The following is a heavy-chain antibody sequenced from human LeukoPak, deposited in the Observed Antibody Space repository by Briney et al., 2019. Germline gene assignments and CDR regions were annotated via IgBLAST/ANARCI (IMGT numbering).Heavy chain of an antibody. Sequence: ASVKVSCKASGYTFTSYGISWVRQAPGQGLELMGWISAYNGNTNYAQKLQGRVTMTTDTSTSTAYMELRSLRSDDTAVYYCARGELGYCSGGSCFGSDYWGQGTLVTVSS. J-gene: IGHJ4*02. CDR1: GYTFTSYG. CDR2: ISAYNGNT. V-gene: IGHV1-18*01. CDR3: ARGELGYCSGGSCFGSDY. D-gene: IGHD2-15*01.